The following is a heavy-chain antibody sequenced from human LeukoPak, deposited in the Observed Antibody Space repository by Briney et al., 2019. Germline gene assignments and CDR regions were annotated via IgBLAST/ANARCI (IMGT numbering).Heavy chain of an antibody. CDR1: GFTFSSYE. CDR2: ISSSGSTI. Sequence: GGSLRLSCAASGFTFSSYEMNWVRQAPGKGLEWVSYISSSGSTIYYADSVKGRFTISRDNAKNSLYLQMNSLRAEDTAVYYCAREDTRGNWFDPWGQGTLVTVSS. CDR3: AREDTRGNWFDP. V-gene: IGHV3-48*03. J-gene: IGHJ5*02. D-gene: IGHD5-18*01.